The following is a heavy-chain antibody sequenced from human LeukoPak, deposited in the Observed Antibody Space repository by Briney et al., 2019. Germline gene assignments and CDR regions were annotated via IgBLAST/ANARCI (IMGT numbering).Heavy chain of an antibody. CDR3: ARVNSYYYYMDV. J-gene: IGHJ6*03. V-gene: IGHV1-8*01. D-gene: IGHD1/OR15-1a*01. Sequence: GASVKVSCKASGYTFTSYDINWVRQATGQGLEWMGWMNPNSGNTGYAQKIQGRVTMTRNTSISTAYMELSSLRSEDTAVYYCARVNSYYYYMDVWGKGTTVTISS. CDR1: GYTFTSYD. CDR2: MNPNSGNT.